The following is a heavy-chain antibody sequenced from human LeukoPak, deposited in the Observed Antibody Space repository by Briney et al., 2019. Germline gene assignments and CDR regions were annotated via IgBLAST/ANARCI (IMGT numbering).Heavy chain of an antibody. Sequence: ASVKVSCKASGYTFTGYYMHWVRQAPGQGLEWMGWINPNSGGTNYAQKFQGRVTMTRDTSISTAYMELSGLRSDDTAVYYCARDLRGGGRVNWFDPWGQGTLVTVSS. CDR2: INPNSGGT. CDR1: GYTFTGYY. J-gene: IGHJ5*02. V-gene: IGHV1-2*02. D-gene: IGHD3-10*01. CDR3: ARDLRGGGRVNWFDP.